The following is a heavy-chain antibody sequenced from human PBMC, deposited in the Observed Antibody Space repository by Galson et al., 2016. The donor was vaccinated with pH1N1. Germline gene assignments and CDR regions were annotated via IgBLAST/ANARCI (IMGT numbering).Heavy chain of an antibody. CDR1: GFTFSSYW. V-gene: IGHV3-7*01. Sequence: SLRLSCAASGFTFSSYWMTWVRQAPGKGLEWVANMNQDGSEKYYVDSVKGRFTISRDNAKNSVYLQMNSLRAEDTALYYRARAIGAAESYWGQGTLVTVSS. J-gene: IGHJ4*02. CDR3: ARAIGAAESY. CDR2: MNQDGSEK. D-gene: IGHD6-13*01.